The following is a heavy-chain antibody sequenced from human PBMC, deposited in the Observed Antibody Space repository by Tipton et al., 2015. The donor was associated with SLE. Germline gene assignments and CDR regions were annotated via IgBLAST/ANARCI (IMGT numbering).Heavy chain of an antibody. Sequence: TLSLTCSVSGGSVNIHYWSWVRQTPEKRLEWIGSISNSGSTKYNPSLKSRVTMSVDTSKNQFSLRLTSVTAADTAVYYCARVASNFYSDFWGQGTLVTVSS. D-gene: IGHD2/OR15-2a*01. CDR1: GGSVNIHY. V-gene: IGHV4-59*02. CDR2: ISNSGST. J-gene: IGHJ4*02. CDR3: ARVASNFYSDF.